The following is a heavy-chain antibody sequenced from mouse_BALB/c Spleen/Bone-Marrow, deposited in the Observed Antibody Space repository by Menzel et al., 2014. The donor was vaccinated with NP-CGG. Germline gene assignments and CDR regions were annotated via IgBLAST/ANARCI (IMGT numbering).Heavy chain of an antibody. CDR3: ARAGLSTDY. D-gene: IGHD1-1*01. V-gene: IGHV1-80*01. CDR2: IYPGDGDT. Sequence: VKLMESGAELVRPGSSVKISCKTSGYAFSFYWMNWVKQRPGQGLEWIGQIYPGDGDTNYNGKFKGKATLTTDTSSGTAYMQLSSLTADDSAVYFCARAGLSTDYWGQGTSLTVSS. J-gene: IGHJ2*02. CDR1: GYAFSFYW.